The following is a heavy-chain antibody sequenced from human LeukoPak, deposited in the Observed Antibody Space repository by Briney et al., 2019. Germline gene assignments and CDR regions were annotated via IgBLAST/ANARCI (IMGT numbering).Heavy chain of an antibody. CDR2: INPNSGGT. D-gene: IGHD3-10*01. CDR3: ARAVYGSGNWGYYYMDV. V-gene: IGHV1-2*02. Sequence: ASVKVSCKASGYTFTGYYMHWVRQAPGQGLEWMGWINPNSGGTNYAQKFQGRVTMTRDTSISTAYMELSRLRSDDTAVYYCARAVYGSGNWGYYYMDVWGKGTTVTISS. CDR1: GYTFTGYY. J-gene: IGHJ6*03.